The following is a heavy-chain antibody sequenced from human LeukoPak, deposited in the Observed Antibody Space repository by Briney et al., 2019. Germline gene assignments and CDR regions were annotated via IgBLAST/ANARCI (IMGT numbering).Heavy chain of an antibody. CDR3: AREFSSGWEFDP. Sequence: PGGSLRLSCAASGFTLSTYNTHWVRQAPGKGLEWVSSITSSSTYYADSVKGRFTISRDNAKSSLYLQMNSLRAEDTAVYYCAREFSSGWEFDPWGQGTLVTVSS. D-gene: IGHD6-19*01. CDR2: ITSSSTY. V-gene: IGHV3-21*01. CDR1: GFTLSTYN. J-gene: IGHJ5*02.